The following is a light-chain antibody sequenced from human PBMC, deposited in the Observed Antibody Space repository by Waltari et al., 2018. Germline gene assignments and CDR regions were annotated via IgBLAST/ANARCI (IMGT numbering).Light chain of an antibody. CDR2: AAS. CDR1: QDIRNA. V-gene: IGKV1-NL1*01. J-gene: IGKJ1*01. CDR3: QQFSGILWT. Sequence: DIQMTQSPSSLSASVGDRVPIPCRAVQDIRNALAWYQQKPGKAPKRLLYAASRLESGVPSRFIGSGSGTDYTLTITGLQPEDSATYYCQQFSGILWTFGQGTKVEIK.